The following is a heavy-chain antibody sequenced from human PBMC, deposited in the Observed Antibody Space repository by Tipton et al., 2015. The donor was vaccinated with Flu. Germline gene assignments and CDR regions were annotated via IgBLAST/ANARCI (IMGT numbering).Heavy chain of an antibody. J-gene: IGHJ4*02. Sequence: SLRLSCAASGFTFSTYTMHWLRQAPVKGLEWVSYISTSSSAMYYADSVKGRVTITRDNVKSSLYLQMNSLRDEDTAVYYCAREGLSESYSEYCGPGTLVTVSS. V-gene: IGHV3-48*02. CDR1: GFTFSTYT. D-gene: IGHD1-26*01. CDR2: ISTSSSAM. CDR3: AREGLSESYSEY.